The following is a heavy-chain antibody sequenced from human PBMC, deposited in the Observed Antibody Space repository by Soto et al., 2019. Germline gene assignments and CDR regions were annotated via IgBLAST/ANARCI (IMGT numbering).Heavy chain of an antibody. CDR2: ISYDGSNK. Sequence: GGSLRLSCAASGFTFSSYGMHWVRQAPGKGLEWVAVISYDGSNKYYADSVKGRFTISRDNSKNTLYLQMNSLRAEDTAVYYCAKDSPYYDILTGYYPPPYYYYGMDVWGQGTTVTVSS. D-gene: IGHD3-9*01. CDR1: GFTFSSYG. CDR3: AKDSPYYDILTGYYPPPYYYYGMDV. V-gene: IGHV3-30*18. J-gene: IGHJ6*02.